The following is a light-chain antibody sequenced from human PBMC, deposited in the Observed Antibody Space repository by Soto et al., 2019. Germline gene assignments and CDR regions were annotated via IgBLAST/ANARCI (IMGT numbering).Light chain of an antibody. CDR2: DAS. CDR1: LSVSSY. V-gene: IGKV3-11*01. Sequence: EIVLTQSPATLSLSPGAIATLSCRARLSVSSYLAWYQQKPGQAPRLLIYDASNRATGIPARFSGSGSETDFTLTISSLQPEDFAVYYCQQRSNWPPMYTFGQGTKLEIK. J-gene: IGKJ2*01. CDR3: QQRSNWPPMYT.